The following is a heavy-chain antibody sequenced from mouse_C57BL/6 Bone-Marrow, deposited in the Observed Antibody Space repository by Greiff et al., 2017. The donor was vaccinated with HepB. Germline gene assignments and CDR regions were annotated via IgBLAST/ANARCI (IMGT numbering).Heavy chain of an antibody. CDR2: IDPSDSYT. CDR1: GYTFTSYW. D-gene: IGHD1-1*01. V-gene: IGHV1-69*01. Sequence: QVQLQQPGAELVMPGASVKLSCKASGYTFTSYWMTWVKQRPGQGLEWIGEIDPSDSYTNYNEKFKGKSTLTVDKSSSTAYMQLSSLTSEDSAVYYCARYHFRSSFDYWGPGTTLTVSS. CDR3: ARYHFRSSFDY. J-gene: IGHJ2*01.